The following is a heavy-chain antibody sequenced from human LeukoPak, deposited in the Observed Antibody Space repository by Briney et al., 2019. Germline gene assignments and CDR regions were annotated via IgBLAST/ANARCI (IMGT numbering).Heavy chain of an antibody. CDR1: GYTFTGYY. D-gene: IGHD3-10*01. V-gene: IGHV1-2*02. J-gene: IGHJ3*02. CDR2: INPNSGGT. Sequence: GASVKVSCKASGYTFTGYYMHWVRQAPGQGLEWMGWINPNSGGTNYAQKFQGRVTITTDESTSTAYMELSSLRSEDTAVYYCARYGSGSGGAFDIWGQGTMVTVSS. CDR3: ARYGSGSGGAFDI.